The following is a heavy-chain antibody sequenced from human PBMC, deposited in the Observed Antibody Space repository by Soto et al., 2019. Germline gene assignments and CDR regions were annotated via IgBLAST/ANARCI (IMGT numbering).Heavy chain of an antibody. V-gene: IGHV2-5*02. J-gene: IGHJ1*01. Sequence: QITLKESGPTLVKPTQTLALNCTFSGFSFNTRGVGVDWIRQPPGKALEWLAVTYWDDDRRYRPSLTDRLTITKDISTNQVVLTMTNMDPVDPGTYYCAHLVPGPLSFAYWGQGARVTVSS. CDR2: TYWDDDR. D-gene: IGHD6-19*01. CDR1: GFSFNTRGVG. CDR3: AHLVPGPLSFAY.